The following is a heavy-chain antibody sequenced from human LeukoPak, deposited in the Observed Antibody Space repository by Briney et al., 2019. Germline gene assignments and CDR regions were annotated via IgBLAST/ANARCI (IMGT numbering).Heavy chain of an antibody. V-gene: IGHV4-61*08. D-gene: IGHD2-2*01. Sequence: SETLSLTCTVSGGSISSGGYYWSWIRQHPGKGLEWIGYIYSMWGTNYNPSLKSRVTISVETSKNQLSLKLSSVTAADTAVYYCARKYCSSTRCYAYFDYWGQGTLVTVSS. CDR3: ARKYCSSTRCYAYFDY. CDR2: IYSMWGT. J-gene: IGHJ4*02. CDR1: GGSISSGGYY.